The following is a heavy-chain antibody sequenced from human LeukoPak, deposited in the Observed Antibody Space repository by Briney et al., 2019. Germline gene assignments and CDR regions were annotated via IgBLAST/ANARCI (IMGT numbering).Heavy chain of an antibody. J-gene: IGHJ4*02. CDR2: ISGGGGST. CDR3: AKIPSSSSGDDY. CDR1: GFTFSSYS. Sequence: GGSLRLSCAASGFTFSSYSMNWVRQAPGKGLEWVSGISGGGGSTYYADSVKGRFTISRDNSKNTLYLQISTLRPEDTAVYYCAKIPSSSSGDDYWGQGTLVTVSS. D-gene: IGHD6-6*01. V-gene: IGHV3-23*01.